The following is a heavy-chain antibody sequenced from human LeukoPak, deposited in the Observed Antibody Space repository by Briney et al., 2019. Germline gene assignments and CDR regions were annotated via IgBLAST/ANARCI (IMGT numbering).Heavy chain of an antibody. CDR3: ARDPTRGAPDIVVVPAASDAFDI. CDR2: ISSSGSGGNT. J-gene: IGHJ3*02. D-gene: IGHD2-2*01. V-gene: IGHV3-23*01. Sequence: GGSLRLSCAASGVTLSSYAMSWARQAPGKGLEWVSGISSSGSGGNTYYADSVKGRFTISRDNSKNTLYLQMNSLRAEDTAVYYCARDPTRGAPDIVVVPAASDAFDIWGQGTMVTVSS. CDR1: GVTLSSYA.